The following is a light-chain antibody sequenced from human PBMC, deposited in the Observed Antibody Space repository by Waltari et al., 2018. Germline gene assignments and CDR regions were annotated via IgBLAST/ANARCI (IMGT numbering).Light chain of an antibody. CDR3: QQRSNWPPLT. CDR1: QSVSNF. Sequence: EIVFTQSPATLSLSPGERATLSCRASQSVSNFLAWYQQKPGQAPTLPTYEASKRATGIPARFSGSESGADFTLTISSLEPEDFAVYYCQQRSNWPPLTFGGGTKVEIK. V-gene: IGKV3-11*01. J-gene: IGKJ4*01. CDR2: EAS.